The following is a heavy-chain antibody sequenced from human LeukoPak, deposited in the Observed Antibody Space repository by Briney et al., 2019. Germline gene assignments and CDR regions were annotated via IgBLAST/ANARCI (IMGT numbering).Heavy chain of an antibody. V-gene: IGHV3-23*01. J-gene: IGHJ6*02. CDR1: GFTFSSYA. Sequence: GASLRLSCAASGFTFSSYAMSWVRQAPGKGLEWVSAISGSGGSTYYADSVKGRFTISRDNSKNTLYLQMNRLRAEDTAVYYCAKLGGRSADYLRHYYYYGMDVWGQGTTVTVSS. CDR2: ISGSGGST. CDR3: AKLGGRSADYLRHYYYYGMDV. D-gene: IGHD1-26*01.